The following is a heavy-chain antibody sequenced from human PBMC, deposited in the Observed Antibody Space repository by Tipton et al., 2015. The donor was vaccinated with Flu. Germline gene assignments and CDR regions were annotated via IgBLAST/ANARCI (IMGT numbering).Heavy chain of an antibody. CDR3: ARDSRIAAALDDMANVGFDI. V-gene: IGHV4-59*01. J-gene: IGHJ3*02. D-gene: IGHD6-13*01. CDR2: IYYSGST. Sequence: TLSLTCTVSGGSISSYYWSWIRQPPGKGLEWIGYIYYSGSTNYNPSLKSRVAISVDTSKNQFSLKLSSVTAADTAVYYCARDSRIAAALDDMANVGFDIWGQGTMVTVSS. CDR1: GGSISSYY.